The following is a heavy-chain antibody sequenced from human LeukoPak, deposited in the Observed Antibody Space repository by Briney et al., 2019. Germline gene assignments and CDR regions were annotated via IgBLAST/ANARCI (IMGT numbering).Heavy chain of an antibody. CDR3: ARDRGEYCGGDCYDWYFDL. J-gene: IGHJ2*01. CDR1: GGTFSSYA. Sequence: PGASVKVSCKASGGTFSSYAISWVRQAPGQGLEWMGGIIPIFGTANYAQKFQGRVTITADESTSTAYMELSSLRSEDTAVYYCARDRGEYCGGDCYDWYFDLWGRGTLVTVSS. V-gene: IGHV1-69*13. D-gene: IGHD2-21*02. CDR2: IIPIFGTA.